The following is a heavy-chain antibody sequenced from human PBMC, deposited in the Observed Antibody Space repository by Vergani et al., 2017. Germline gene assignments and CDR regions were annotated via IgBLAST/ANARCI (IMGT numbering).Heavy chain of an antibody. D-gene: IGHD2/OR15-2a*01. Sequence: QVQLVQSGAEVKKPGASVKVSCKASGYTFTSYYMHWVRQAPGQGLEWMGIINPSGGSTSYAQKFQGRVTMTRDTSTSTVYMELSSLSSEDTAVYYCARSVGNNWFDPWGQGTLVTVSS. V-gene: IGHV1-46*01. CDR3: ARSVGNNWFDP. CDR1: GYTFTSYY. CDR2: INPSGGST. J-gene: IGHJ5*02.